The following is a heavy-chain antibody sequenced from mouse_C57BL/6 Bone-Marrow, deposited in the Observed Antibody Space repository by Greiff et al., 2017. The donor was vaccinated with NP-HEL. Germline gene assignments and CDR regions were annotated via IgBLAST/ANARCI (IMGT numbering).Heavy chain of an antibody. V-gene: IGHV5-16*01. D-gene: IGHD2-5*01. Sequence: DVKLVESEGGLVQPGSSMKLSCTASGFTFSDYYMAWVRQVPEKGLEWVANINYDGSSTYYLDSLKSRFIISRDNAKNILYLQMSSLKSEDTATYYCARAAYYSNYDYAMDYWGQGTSVTVSS. CDR1: GFTFSDYY. J-gene: IGHJ4*01. CDR2: INYDGSST. CDR3: ARAAYYSNYDYAMDY.